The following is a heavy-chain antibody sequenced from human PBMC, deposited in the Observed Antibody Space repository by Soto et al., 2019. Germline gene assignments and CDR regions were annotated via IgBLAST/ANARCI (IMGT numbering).Heavy chain of an antibody. D-gene: IGHD1-26*01. Sequence: LVESGGGWVKPGGSLRLSCEVSGFDVADFYMTWIRQAPGKGLEWISYISSGGSYTNYADSVKGRFSVSRDTAKKSVYLQMNNLRANDTAVYYCARGVGGELSLKDYFDPWGQGTLVTVSS. J-gene: IGHJ5*02. CDR3: ARGVGGELSLKDYFDP. CDR1: GFDVADFY. CDR2: ISSGGSYT. V-gene: IGHV3-11*05.